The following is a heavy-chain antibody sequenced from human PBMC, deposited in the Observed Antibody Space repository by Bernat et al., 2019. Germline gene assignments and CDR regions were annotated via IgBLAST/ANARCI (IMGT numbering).Heavy chain of an antibody. CDR2: IDWDDDK. J-gene: IGHJ4*02. CDR3: AREGGGGRIFDY. CDR1: GFSLSTSGMC. V-gene: IGHV2-70*01. Sequence: QVTLRESGPALVKPTQTLTLTCTFSGFSLSTSGMCVSWIRQPPGKALEWLALIDWDDDKYYSTSLKTRLTISKDTSKNQVVLTMVNMEPVDTAADYCAREGGGGRIFDYWGQGTLVTVSS.